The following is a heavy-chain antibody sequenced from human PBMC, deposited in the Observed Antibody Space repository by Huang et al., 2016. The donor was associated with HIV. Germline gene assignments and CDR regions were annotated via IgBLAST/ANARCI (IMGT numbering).Heavy chain of an antibody. V-gene: IGHV1-2*02. J-gene: IGHJ4*02. CDR3: ARGGTIWTFALDY. CDR1: GYTFNVYS. D-gene: IGHD3-3*01. CDR2: SNPNTGYT. Sequence: QVQLVQSGAEVKKPGASVRVSCKTSGYTFNVYSIHWVRQAPGHVPEGRGLSNPNTGYTKDAQRFEGRGNVTRDTSSSTAYMELTRLISADTAVYYWARGGTIWTFALDYWGQGAPVTVSS.